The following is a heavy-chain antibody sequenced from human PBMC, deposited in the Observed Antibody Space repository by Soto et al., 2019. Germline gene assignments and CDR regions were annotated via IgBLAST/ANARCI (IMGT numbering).Heavy chain of an antibody. CDR3: AMLSRCDIVVGPASRCYGRDV. CDR1: GYTFTSYG. CDR2: ISAYNGNT. D-gene: IGHD2-2*01. Sequence: SVKVSCKASGYTFTSYGISWVRQAPGQGLEWMGWISAYNGNTNYAQKLQGRVTMTTDTSTSTAYMELRSLRSDDTAVYYCAMLSRCDIVVGPASRCYGRDVWRQGTTVTVCS. J-gene: IGHJ6*02. V-gene: IGHV1-18*04.